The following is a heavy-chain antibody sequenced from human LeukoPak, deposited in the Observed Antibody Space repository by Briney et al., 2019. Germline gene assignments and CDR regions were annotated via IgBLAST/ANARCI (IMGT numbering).Heavy chain of an antibody. D-gene: IGHD2-21*02. J-gene: IGHJ4*02. CDR2: IYYSGST. CDR3: TTANGIGDWHDY. CDR1: GGSISSGGYY. V-gene: IGHV4-31*03. Sequence: SQTLSLTCTVSGGSISSGGYYWSWIRQHPGKGLEWIGYIYYSGSTYYNPSLKSRVTISVDTSKNQFSLKLSSVTAEDTAVYYCTTANGIGDWHDYWGQGTLVTVSS.